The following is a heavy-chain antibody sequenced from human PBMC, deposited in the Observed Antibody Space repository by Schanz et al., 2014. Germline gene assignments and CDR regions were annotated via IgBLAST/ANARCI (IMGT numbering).Heavy chain of an antibody. J-gene: IGHJ4*02. CDR2: IYSGIGA. V-gene: IGHV3-66*01. Sequence: EVQLLDSGGGLVQPGGSLRLSCAVSGFTVSSNHMSWVRQAPGKGLEWVSVIYSGIGAYYAGSVKGRFSISRDYSKNTLYLQMSSLRAEDTAIYYCAKLSSSGRLAGYFDYWGQGALVTVSS. CDR1: GFTVSSNH. CDR3: AKLSSSGRLAGYFDY. D-gene: IGHD6-19*01.